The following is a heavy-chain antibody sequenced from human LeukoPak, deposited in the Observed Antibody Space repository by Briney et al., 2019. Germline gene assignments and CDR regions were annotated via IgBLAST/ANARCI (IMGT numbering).Heavy chain of an antibody. V-gene: IGHV3-30*18. CDR2: IAYDGSNI. J-gene: IGHJ4*02. CDR3: AKTPRYIAARQSHFDY. D-gene: IGHD6-6*01. CDR1: GFTFSTYG. Sequence: GGSLRLSCAASGFTFSTYGMHWVRQAPGKGLEWVAVIAYDGSNIHYADFVKGRFTISRDNSKKTLYLQMNSLRAEDTAVYYCAKTPRYIAARQSHFDYWGQGTLVTVSS.